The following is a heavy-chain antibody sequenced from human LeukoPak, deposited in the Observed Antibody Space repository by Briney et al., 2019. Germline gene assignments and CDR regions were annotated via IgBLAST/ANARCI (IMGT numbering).Heavy chain of an antibody. V-gene: IGHV4-59*08. J-gene: IGHJ4*02. CDR1: GGSISSYY. CDR3: ARHRGASSSYDY. D-gene: IGHD6-13*01. Sequence: SETLSLTCTVSGGSISSYYWSWIRQPPGKGLEWIGYIYYSGSTNYNPSLKSRVTTSVDTSKNQFSLKLSSVTAADTAVYYCARHRGASSSYDYWGQGTLVTVSS. CDR2: IYYSGST.